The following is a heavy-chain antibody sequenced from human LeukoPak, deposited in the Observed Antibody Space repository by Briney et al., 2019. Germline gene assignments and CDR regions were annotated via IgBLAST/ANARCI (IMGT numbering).Heavy chain of an antibody. V-gene: IGHV4-38-2*02. Sequence: SETLSLTCTVSGYSISSGYYWGWIRQPPGKGLEWIGSIYYSGSTYYNPSLKSGVTISVDTSKNQFSLKLSSVTAADTAFYYCARVYYSRSYDYWYFDLWGRGTLVTVSS. D-gene: IGHD6-13*01. CDR2: IYYSGST. J-gene: IGHJ2*01. CDR3: ARVYYSRSYDYWYFDL. CDR1: GYSISSGYY.